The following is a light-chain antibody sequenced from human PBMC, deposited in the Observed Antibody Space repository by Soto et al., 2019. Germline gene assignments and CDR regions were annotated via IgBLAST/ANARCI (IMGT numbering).Light chain of an antibody. CDR1: SSNIGNNA. J-gene: IGLJ2*01. Sequence: QSVLTQPPSVSEAPRRRVTISCSGSSSNIGNNAVNWYQQLPGKAPKLLIYYDNLLPSGVSDRFSGSKSGTSASLAISGLQSEDEADYSCAAWDDSLNAVVFGGGTQLTVL. V-gene: IGLV1-36*01. CDR2: YDN. CDR3: AAWDDSLNAVV.